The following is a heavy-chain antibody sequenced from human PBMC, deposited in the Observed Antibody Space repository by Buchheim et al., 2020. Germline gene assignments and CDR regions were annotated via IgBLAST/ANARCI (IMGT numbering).Heavy chain of an antibody. CDR1: GGTFSSYA. J-gene: IGHJ6*02. D-gene: IGHD2-15*01. CDR3: ARGTPDIVVVVAAKHYYYGMDV. Sequence: QVQLVQSGAEVKKPGSSVKVSCKASGGTFSSYAISWVRQAPGQGLEWMGRIIPILGIANYAQKFQGRVTITADKSTSTDYMELSSLRSEDTAVYYCARGTPDIVVVVAAKHYYYGMDVWGQGTT. V-gene: IGHV1-69*04. CDR2: IIPILGIA.